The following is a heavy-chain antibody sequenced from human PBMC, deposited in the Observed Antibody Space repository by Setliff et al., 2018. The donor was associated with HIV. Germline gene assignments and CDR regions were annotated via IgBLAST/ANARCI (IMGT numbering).Heavy chain of an antibody. CDR3: ARWGSGSYERVFDY. CDR2: ISSSGGTI. D-gene: IGHD1-26*01. Sequence: GGSLRLSCAASGFTFSRYEMNWVRQAPGKGLEWVSYISSSGGTIYYADSVKGRFTISRDNAKNSLYLQMNSLRVEDTAVYFCARWGSGSYERVFDYWGQGMLVTVLL. CDR1: GFTFSRYE. V-gene: IGHV3-48*03. J-gene: IGHJ4*02.